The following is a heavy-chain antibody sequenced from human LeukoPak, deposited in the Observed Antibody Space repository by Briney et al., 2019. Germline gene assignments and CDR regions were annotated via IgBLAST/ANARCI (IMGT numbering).Heavy chain of an antibody. CDR1: GGSFSGYY. V-gene: IGHV4-34*01. D-gene: IGHD1-20*01. J-gene: IGHJ5*02. Sequence: PSETLSLTCAVYGGSFSGYYWSWIRQPPGKGLEWIGEINHSGSTDFNPSLKSRVTISIDKSKNHFSLKLTSVTAADTAIYYCARDTYNWNVDAFDPWGQGTLVTVSS. CDR2: INHSGST. CDR3: ARDTYNWNVDAFDP.